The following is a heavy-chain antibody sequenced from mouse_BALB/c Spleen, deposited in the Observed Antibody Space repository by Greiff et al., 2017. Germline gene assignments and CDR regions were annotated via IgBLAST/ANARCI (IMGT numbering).Heavy chain of an antibody. CDR3: ERGDVD. Sequence: VQLQQPGAELVKPGTSVKLSCKASGYNFTSYWINWVKLRPGQGLEWIGDIYPGSGSTNYNEKFKSKATLTVDTSSSTAYMQLSSLASEDSALDYGERGDVDWGQGTTLTVSS. V-gene: IGHV1-55*01. J-gene: IGHJ2*01. CDR1: GYNFTSYW. CDR2: IYPGSGST.